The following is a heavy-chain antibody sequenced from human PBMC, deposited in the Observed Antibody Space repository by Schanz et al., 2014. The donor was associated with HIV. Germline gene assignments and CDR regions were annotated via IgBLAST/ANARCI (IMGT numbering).Heavy chain of an antibody. CDR3: ARGRYSGSYYNY. CDR2: IIPIFGTS. Sequence: QVQLVQSGAEVKKPGSSVKVSCKASGGTFSNYAINWVRQAPGQGLEWMGGIIPIFGTSNYAQKFKGRVSFPASSSPSTAYMELPFLISPPPAVYYCARGRYSGSYYNYWGQGTLVTVSS. D-gene: IGHD1-26*01. V-gene: IGHV1-69*01. J-gene: IGHJ4*02. CDR1: GGTFSNYA.